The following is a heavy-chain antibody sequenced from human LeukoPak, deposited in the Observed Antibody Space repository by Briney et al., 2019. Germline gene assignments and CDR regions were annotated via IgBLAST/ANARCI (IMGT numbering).Heavy chain of an antibody. CDR2: IYYSGST. D-gene: IGHD6-13*01. J-gene: IGHJ4*02. Sequence: PSETLSLTCTVSGGSISSYYWSWIRQPPGKGLEWIGYIYYSGSTNYNPSLKSRVAISVDTSKNQFSLKLSSVTAADTAVYYCARRRRYSSSWYVDYWGQGTLVTVSS. CDR1: GGSISSYY. V-gene: IGHV4-59*12. CDR3: ARRRRYSSSWYVDY.